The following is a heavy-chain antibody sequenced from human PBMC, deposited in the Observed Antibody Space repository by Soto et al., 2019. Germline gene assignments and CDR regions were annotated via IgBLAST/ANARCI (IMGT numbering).Heavy chain of an antibody. CDR3: TKDEGYCSSISCKHAFDY. J-gene: IGHJ3*01. CDR1: GFTFVDYA. Sequence: EVQLVESGGGLVQPGRSLRLSCAASGFTFVDYAMHWVRQAPGQGLEWVSGISWDGGYKGYADSVKGRFTISRDNAKKSLYLEMNSLRVEDTALYYCTKDEGYCSSISCKHAFDYWGQGTMVTVS. V-gene: IGHV3-9*01. CDR2: ISWDGGYK. D-gene: IGHD2-2*01.